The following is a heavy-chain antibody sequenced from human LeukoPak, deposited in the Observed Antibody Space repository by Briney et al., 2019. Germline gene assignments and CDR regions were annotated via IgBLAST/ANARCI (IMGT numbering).Heavy chain of an antibody. V-gene: IGHV3-23*01. CDR1: GFTFSSYG. CDR2: ITGGGGST. CDR3: AKRGATYYFDY. Sequence: GGSLRLSCAASGFTFSSYGMSWVRQAPGKGLEWVSSITGGGGSTFYADSVKGRFTISRDNFKNTLYLQMNSLRAEDTAVYYCAKRGATYYFDYWGQGTLVTVSS. J-gene: IGHJ4*02.